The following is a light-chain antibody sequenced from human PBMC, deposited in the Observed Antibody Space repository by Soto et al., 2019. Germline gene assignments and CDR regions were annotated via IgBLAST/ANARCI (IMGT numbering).Light chain of an antibody. CDR2: EVS. CDR1: SSDVGSYNL. CDR3: CSYAGSSTPYV. Sequence: QSVLTQPASVSGSHGQSITIFCTGTSSDVGSYNLVSWYQQHPGKAPKLMIYEVSKRPSGVSNRFSGSKSGNTASLTISGLQAEDEADYYCCSYAGSSTPYVFGTGTKVTVL. J-gene: IGLJ1*01. V-gene: IGLV2-23*02.